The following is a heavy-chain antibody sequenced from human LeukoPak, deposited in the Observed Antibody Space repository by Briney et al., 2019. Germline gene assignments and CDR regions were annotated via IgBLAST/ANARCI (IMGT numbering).Heavy chain of an antibody. CDR3: VREARGYHYTYFDY. V-gene: IGHV3-13*01. D-gene: IGHD5-18*01. CDR2: VSSGFHA. J-gene: IGHJ4*01. Sequence: GGSLRLSCTASGFTLGSHDMHWVHQSPGQGLEWVAAVSSGFHAFFADSVQGRFTVSREDARNSLYLQMNSLRAGDTAVYYCVREARGYHYTYFDYWGQVPWSPSPQ. CDR1: GFTLGSHD.